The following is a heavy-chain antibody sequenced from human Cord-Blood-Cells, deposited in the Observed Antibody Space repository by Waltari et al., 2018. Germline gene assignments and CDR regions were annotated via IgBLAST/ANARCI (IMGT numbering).Heavy chain of an antibody. D-gene: IGHD3-16*01. J-gene: IGHJ4*02. V-gene: IGHV4-39*01. CDR3: ARHGLLGVFPRVDY. CDR2: IYYSGST. CDR1: GGSISSSSYY. Sequence: QLQLQESGPGLVKPSETLSLTCTVSGGSISSSSYYWGWIRQPPGKGLEWIGSIYYSGSTYYNPSLKSRVTISVDTSKNQFSLKLSSVTAADTAVYYCARHGLLGVFPRVDYWGQGTLVTVSS.